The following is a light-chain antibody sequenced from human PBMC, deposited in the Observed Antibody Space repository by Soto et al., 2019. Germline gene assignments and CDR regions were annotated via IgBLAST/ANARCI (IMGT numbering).Light chain of an antibody. Sequence: IQMTXSXSXXXAXXXNXXTIICRASQTISSWLAWYQQKPGKAPKLLIYHASTLESGVPSRFSGSGSGTEFSLTISSLQPDDFATYYCQQYNTYSFGQGTKVDIK. V-gene: IGKV1-5*02. CDR1: QTISSW. CDR3: QQYNTYS. J-gene: IGKJ1*01. CDR2: HAS.